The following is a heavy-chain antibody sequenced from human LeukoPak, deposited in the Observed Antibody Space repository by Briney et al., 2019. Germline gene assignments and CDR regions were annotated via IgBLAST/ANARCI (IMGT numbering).Heavy chain of an antibody. J-gene: IGHJ5*02. D-gene: IGHD2-15*01. V-gene: IGHV3-21*01. CDR3: ARDGGYCSGGSCYNWFDP. Sequence: GGSLRLSCAPAGFTFSSYSMNWVRQAPGKGLEWVSSISSSSSYIYYADSVKGRFTISRDNAKNSLYLQMNNLRAEDTGVYYCARDGGYCSGGSCYNWFDPWGQGTLVTVSS. CDR2: ISSSSSYI. CDR1: GFTFSSYS.